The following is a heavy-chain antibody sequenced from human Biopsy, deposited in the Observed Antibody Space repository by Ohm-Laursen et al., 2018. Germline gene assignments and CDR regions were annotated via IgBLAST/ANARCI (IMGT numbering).Heavy chain of an antibody. CDR1: GYSFTSYY. V-gene: IGHV1-46*01. J-gene: IGHJ4*02. D-gene: IGHD1-1*01. Sequence: GASVKVSCNASGYSFTSYYMHWGRQAPGQGLEWMGMINPSGSTTSYPQIFQGRVTMTRDTSKSTVYMELSSLRSEDTAVYYYAADINVWNVNYWGQGTQVTVSS. CDR2: INPSGSTT. CDR3: AADINVWNVNY.